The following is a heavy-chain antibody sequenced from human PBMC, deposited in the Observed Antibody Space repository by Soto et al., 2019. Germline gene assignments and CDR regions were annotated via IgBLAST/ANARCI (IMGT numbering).Heavy chain of an antibody. CDR1: GCSISSSIYY. Sequence: PTATLVLTSTDSGCSISSSIYYCGLIRQPPGKGLEWIGSIYYRGRTDDKPSLKSQVTISVNTSKNKFNKKRSSVTAADTAVYYCARRTPTGTTDFWGQG. J-gene: IGHJ4*02. V-gene: IGHV4-39*01. CDR3: ARRTPTGTTDF. D-gene: IGHD1-1*01. CDR2: IYYRGRT.